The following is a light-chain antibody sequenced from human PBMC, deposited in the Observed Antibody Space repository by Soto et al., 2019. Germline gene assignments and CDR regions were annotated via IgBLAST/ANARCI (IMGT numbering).Light chain of an antibody. CDR1: SSDIGGYNY. V-gene: IGLV2-11*01. J-gene: IGLJ1*01. CDR3: SSFAGGPYV. Sequence: QSVLAQPRSVSASPGTAVAISCTGTSSDIGGYNYVSWYQQHPGRAPKLVIYHVSKRPSGVPDRFSGSKSGNTASLTISGLQAEDEADYYSSSFAGGPYVFGTGTKLTV. CDR2: HVS.